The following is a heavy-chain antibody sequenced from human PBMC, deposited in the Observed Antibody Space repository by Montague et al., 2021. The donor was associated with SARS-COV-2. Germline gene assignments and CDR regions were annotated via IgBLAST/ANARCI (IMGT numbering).Heavy chain of an antibody. V-gene: IGHV4-34*01. D-gene: IGHD3-22*01. CDR1: DGSFSDHS. Sequence: SETLSLTCAVYDGSFSDHSWTWISQPPGKGLEWIGEINHRGSTNYNTSLKSRVTISVDTSKNQFSLKRTSVTAAETAVYYCARGRQHINMVVVVVTGGEYYFDFWGQGTLVAVSS. CDR3: ARGRQHINMVVVVVTGGEYYFDF. J-gene: IGHJ4*02. CDR2: INHRGST.